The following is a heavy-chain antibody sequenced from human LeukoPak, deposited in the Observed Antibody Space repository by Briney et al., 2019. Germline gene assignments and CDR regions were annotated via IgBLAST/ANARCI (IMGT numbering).Heavy chain of an antibody. Sequence: NPSGTLSLTCTVSVDSISSGCYYWSWVRQHPGKGLEWIGYIYYSGSTYYNPSLKSRVTISVDTSKNQFSLKLSSVTAADTAVYYCASSDRPGYYFYGMDVWGQGTTVTVSS. D-gene: IGHD2-21*01. V-gene: IGHV4-31*02. CDR3: ASSDRPGYYFYGMDV. CDR1: VDSISSGCYY. J-gene: IGHJ6*02. CDR2: IYYSGST.